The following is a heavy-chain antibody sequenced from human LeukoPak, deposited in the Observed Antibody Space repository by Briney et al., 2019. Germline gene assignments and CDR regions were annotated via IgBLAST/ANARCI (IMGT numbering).Heavy chain of an antibody. Sequence: ASVKVSCKASGYTFTSYGISWVRQPPGKGLEWMGWISAYNGNTNYAQKLQGRVTMTTDTSTSTAYMELRSLRSDDTAVYYCASGDYGDPPLNYWGQGTLVTVSS. CDR3: ASGDYGDPPLNY. D-gene: IGHD4/OR15-4a*01. CDR2: ISAYNGNT. CDR1: GYTFTSYG. J-gene: IGHJ4*02. V-gene: IGHV1-18*01.